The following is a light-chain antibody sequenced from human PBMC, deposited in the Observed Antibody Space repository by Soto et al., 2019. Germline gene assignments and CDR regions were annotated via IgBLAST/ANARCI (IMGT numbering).Light chain of an antibody. CDR2: GAS. CDR3: QQYNYWPLT. CDR1: QSVSTN. V-gene: IGKV3-15*01. Sequence: EIVMTQSPATLSVSPGERATLSCRASQSVSTNLAWYQQKPGQAPRLLIYGASTRATGVPERFSGSGSGTEFTLTISSLQSEEFAVYHCQQYNYWPLTFGGGTKVEIK. J-gene: IGKJ4*01.